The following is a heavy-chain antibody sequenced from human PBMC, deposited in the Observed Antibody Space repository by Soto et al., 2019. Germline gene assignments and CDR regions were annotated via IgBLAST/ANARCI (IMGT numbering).Heavy chain of an antibody. J-gene: IGHJ5*02. D-gene: IGHD1-26*01. CDR1: GFTFSSYS. CDR3: ARVILGNYYSWFDP. CDR2: ISSSSSTV. Sequence: EVQLVESGGGLVQPGGSLRLSCAASGFTFSSYSMNWVRQAPGKGLEWISYISSSSSTVYYADSVKGRFTISRDNAKNSLYLQMNSLSDEDTAVYYCARVILGNYYSWFDPWGQGTLVTVSS. V-gene: IGHV3-48*02.